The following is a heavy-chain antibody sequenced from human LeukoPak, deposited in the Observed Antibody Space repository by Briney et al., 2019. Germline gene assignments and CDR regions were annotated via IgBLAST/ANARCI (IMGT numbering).Heavy chain of an antibody. CDR3: VRDAGYSGYMINDI. J-gene: IGHJ3*02. D-gene: IGHD5-12*01. V-gene: IGHV3-7*01. CDR1: EFTFTNYL. CDR2: INQHGSET. Sequence: GGSLRLSCIASEFTFTNYLMSWVRQAQGKGLEWVAYINQHGSETFYVDSVKGRFTISRDNTQNSLYLQMNSLRPEDTALYYCVRDAGYSGYMINDIWGQGTMVTVSS.